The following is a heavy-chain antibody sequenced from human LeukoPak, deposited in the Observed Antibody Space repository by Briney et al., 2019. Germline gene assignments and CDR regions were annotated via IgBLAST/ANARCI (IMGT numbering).Heavy chain of an antibody. Sequence: PGGSLRLSCAASGFTFDDYTMHWVRQPPGKGLEWVSLINWDGDITEYADSVEGRFTISRDNSKNSLFLQMNSLRTEDTALYYCAKDIGGSYFDAFDIWGQGTMVTVSS. CDR1: GFTFDDYT. CDR2: INWDGDIT. D-gene: IGHD1-26*01. CDR3: AKDIGGSYFDAFDI. J-gene: IGHJ3*02. V-gene: IGHV3-43*01.